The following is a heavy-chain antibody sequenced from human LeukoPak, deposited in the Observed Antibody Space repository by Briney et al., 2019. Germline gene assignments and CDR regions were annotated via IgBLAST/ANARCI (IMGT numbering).Heavy chain of an antibody. D-gene: IGHD6-6*01. J-gene: IGHJ4*02. V-gene: IGHV3-21*01. CDR3: ARGLSYSSSYPLGY. Sequence: GSLRLSCAASGFTSNSYSMTWVRQAPGKGLEWLLCITSGSTNVYYADSVKGRSTFSRDNAKNSLFLQMNSLRAEDTAVYYCARGLSYSSSYPLGYWGQGTLVTVSS. CDR1: GFTSNSYS. CDR2: ITSGSTNV.